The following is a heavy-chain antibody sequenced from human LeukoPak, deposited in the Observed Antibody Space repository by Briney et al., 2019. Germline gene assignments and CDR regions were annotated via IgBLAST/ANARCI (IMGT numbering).Heavy chain of an antibody. CDR2: ISSNSSTI. CDR3: ARDGARTFDY. D-gene: IGHD1-14*01. V-gene: IGHV3-48*01. J-gene: IGHJ4*02. CDR1: GFTFSSYS. Sequence: PGGSLRLSCAASGFTFSSYSMNWVRQAPGKGLEWVSYISSNSSTIYYADSVKGRFTISRDNAKNSLYLQMNSLRAEDTAVYYCARDGARTFDYWGQGTLVTVSS.